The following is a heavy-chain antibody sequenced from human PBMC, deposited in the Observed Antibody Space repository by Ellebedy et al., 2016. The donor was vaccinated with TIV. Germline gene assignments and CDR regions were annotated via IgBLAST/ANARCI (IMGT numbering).Heavy chain of an antibody. Sequence: AASVKVSCKASGYTFTNYGITWVRQAPGQGPEWMGWIATDSGDATYAQRLQGRVMMTTDTSTRTAYMELRSLTSDDTAVYYCAREFGDLLLSWGQGTLVTVSS. V-gene: IGHV1-18*04. CDR2: IATDSGDA. CDR1: GYTFTNYG. D-gene: IGHD3-10*01. CDR3: AREFGDLLLS. J-gene: IGHJ4*02.